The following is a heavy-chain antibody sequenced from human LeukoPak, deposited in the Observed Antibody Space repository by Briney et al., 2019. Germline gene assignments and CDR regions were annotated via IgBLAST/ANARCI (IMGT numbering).Heavy chain of an antibody. V-gene: IGHV3-23*01. CDR2: ISGSGGSA. J-gene: IGHJ5*02. D-gene: IGHD3-3*01. CDR3: AKDSYGFFVGHFDP. Sequence: GGSLRLSCTASGFTFSSYAMSSVRQAPGKGLEWVSAISGSGGSAYYADSVKGRFTISRDNSKNTLYLQMNSLRAEDTAVYYCAKDSYGFFVGHFDPWGQGTLVTVSS. CDR1: GFTFSSYA.